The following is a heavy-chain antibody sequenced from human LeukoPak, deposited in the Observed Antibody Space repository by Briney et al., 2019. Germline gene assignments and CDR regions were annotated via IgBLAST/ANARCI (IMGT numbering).Heavy chain of an antibody. CDR2: ISGSSIYI. CDR1: GFTFSTYS. Sequence: GGSLRLSCAASGFTFSTYSMNWVRQAPGKGLEWVSSISGSSIYIYYADSVKGRFTISRDNAKNSLYLQMNSLRAEDTAVYYCARDPPYSDSSGYYYDYWGQGTLVTVYS. D-gene: IGHD3-22*01. V-gene: IGHV3-21*01. J-gene: IGHJ4*02. CDR3: ARDPPYSDSSGYYYDY.